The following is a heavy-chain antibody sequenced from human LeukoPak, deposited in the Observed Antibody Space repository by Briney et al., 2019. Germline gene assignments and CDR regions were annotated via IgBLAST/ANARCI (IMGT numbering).Heavy chain of an antibody. CDR1: GGSFSGYY. V-gene: IGHV4-34*01. D-gene: IGHD6-19*01. CDR3: ARVLTYSSGWYHYFDY. J-gene: IGHJ4*02. CDR2: IYYSGST. Sequence: SETLSLTCAVYGGSFSGYYWSWIRQPPGKGLEWIGSIYYSGSTYYNPSLKSRVTISVDTSKNQFSLKLSSVTAADTAVYYCARVLTYSSGWYHYFDYWGQGTLVTVSP.